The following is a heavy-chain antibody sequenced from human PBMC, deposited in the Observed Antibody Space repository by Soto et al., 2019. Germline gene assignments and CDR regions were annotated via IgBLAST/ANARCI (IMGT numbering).Heavy chain of an antibody. CDR1: GFSFSSYA. CDR3: ARDMYSSDYIVKWFDP. Sequence: QVRLVESGGGVVQPGRSLRLSCTASGFSFSSYAMYWFRQPPGKGLEWVAVISHDGSNKHYADSVKGRVTVSRDNSNHLKDLRLNSMRGEDTAMYYCARDMYSSDYIVKWFDPWGQGTLVTVSS. V-gene: IGHV3-30-3*01. J-gene: IGHJ5*02. CDR2: ISHDGSNK. D-gene: IGHD6-19*01.